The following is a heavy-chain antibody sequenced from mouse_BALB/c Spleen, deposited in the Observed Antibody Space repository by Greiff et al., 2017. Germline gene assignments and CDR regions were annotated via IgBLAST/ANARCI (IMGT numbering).Heavy chain of an antibody. CDR2: IDPANGNT. CDR1: GFNIKDTY. Sequence: EVQLQQSGAELVKPGASVKLSCTASGFNIKDTYMHWVKQRPEQGLEWIGRIDPANGNTKYDPKFQGKATITADTSSNTAYLQLSSLTSEDTAVYYCALHYYGYTYYFDYWGQGTTLTVSS. J-gene: IGHJ2*01. V-gene: IGHV14-3*02. CDR3: ALHYYGYTYYFDY. D-gene: IGHD1-2*01.